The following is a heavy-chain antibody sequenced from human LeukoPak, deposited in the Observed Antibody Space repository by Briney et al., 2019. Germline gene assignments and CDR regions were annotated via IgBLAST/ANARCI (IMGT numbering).Heavy chain of an antibody. J-gene: IGHJ3*02. CDR2: IYYSGST. V-gene: IGHV4-59*01. Sequence: SETLSLTCTVSGGSISSYYWSWIRQPPGKGLEWIGYIYYSGSTNYNPSLKSRVTISVDTSKNQFSLKLSSVTAADTAVYYCARSSPLHDASDIWGQGTMVTVSS. CDR3: ARSSPLHDASDI. CDR1: GGSISSYY.